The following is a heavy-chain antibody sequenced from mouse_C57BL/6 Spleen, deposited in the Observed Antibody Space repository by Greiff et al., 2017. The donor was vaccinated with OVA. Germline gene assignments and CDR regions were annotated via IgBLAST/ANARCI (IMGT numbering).Heavy chain of an antibody. CDR3: ARAAGGVSGGGVDY. CDR2: IYPGDGDT. Sequence: QVQLQQSGPELVKPGASVKISCKASGYAFSSSWMNWVKQRPGKGLEWIGRIYPGDGDTNYNGKFKGKATLTADKSSSTAYMQLSSLTSEDSAVYFCARAAGGVSGGGVDYWGQGTLVTVSA. D-gene: IGHD1-3*01. V-gene: IGHV1-82*01. J-gene: IGHJ3*01. CDR1: GYAFSSSW.